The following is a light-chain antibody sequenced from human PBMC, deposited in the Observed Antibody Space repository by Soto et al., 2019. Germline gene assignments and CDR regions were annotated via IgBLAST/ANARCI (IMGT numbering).Light chain of an antibody. J-gene: IGKJ1*01. CDR3: HHYGTSQT. CDR1: QSINSN. Sequence: EMVMTQSPATLSVSPGEGATLSCRASQSINSNLAWYQQKPGQAPRLLIYNTSSRATGIPDRFSRSGSGTDFTLTISRLEPEGFAVYYCHHYGTSQTFGQGTKVDIK. V-gene: IGKV3-20*01. CDR2: NTS.